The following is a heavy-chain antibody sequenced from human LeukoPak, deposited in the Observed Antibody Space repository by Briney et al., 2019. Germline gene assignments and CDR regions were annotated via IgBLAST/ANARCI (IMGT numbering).Heavy chain of an antibody. J-gene: IGHJ3*02. CDR3: ARGELRFLEHI. D-gene: IGHD3-3*01. V-gene: IGHV4-59*01. CDR2: IYYSGST. CDR1: GGSISSYY. Sequence: SETLSLTCTVSGGSISSYYWSWIRQPPGKGLEWIGYIYYSGSTNYNPSLKSRVTISVDTSKNQFSLKLGSVTAADTAVYYCARGELRFLEHIWGQGTMVTVSS.